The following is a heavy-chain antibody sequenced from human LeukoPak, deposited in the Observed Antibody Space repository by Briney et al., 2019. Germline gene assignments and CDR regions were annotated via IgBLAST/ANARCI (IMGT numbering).Heavy chain of an antibody. CDR1: GFSFSSYG. Sequence: GGSLRLSCTASGFSFSSYGMHWVRQAPGKGLEWVAVISNVGSNKYYADSVKGRVTISRDTSKNTLFLQMNSLRADDTAVYFCAKDRLMATGYFDYWGQGTLVTVSS. CDR3: AKDRLMATGYFDY. CDR2: ISNVGSNK. J-gene: IGHJ4*02. D-gene: IGHD5-24*01. V-gene: IGHV3-30*18.